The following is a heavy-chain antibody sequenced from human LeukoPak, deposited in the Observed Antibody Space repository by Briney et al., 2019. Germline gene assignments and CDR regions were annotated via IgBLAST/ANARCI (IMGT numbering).Heavy chain of an antibody. J-gene: IGHJ3*02. CDR2: TYYRSKWYN. CDR3: AREGKDYDSSGYYLDAFDI. Sequence: SQTLSLTCAISGDSLSSNSAAWNWIRQSPSRGLEWLGRTYYRSKWYNDYAVSVKSRITINPDTSKNQFSLQLNSVTPEDTAVYYCAREGKDYDSSGYYLDAFDIWGQGTMVTVSS. V-gene: IGHV6-1*01. D-gene: IGHD3-22*01. CDR1: GDSLSSNSAA.